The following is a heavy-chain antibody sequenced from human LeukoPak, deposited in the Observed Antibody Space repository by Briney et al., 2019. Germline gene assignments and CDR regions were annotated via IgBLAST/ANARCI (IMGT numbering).Heavy chain of an antibody. CDR2: FYTSGSP. J-gene: IGHJ3*01. Sequence: SQTLSLTCTVSGGSISSGGYYWSWIRQPAGKGLEWIGRFYTSGSPNYNPSLKSRVTISVDTSKNQFSLKLTSVTAEDTAVYYCARDVNGFNYGSAFDVWGQGTMVTVSS. V-gene: IGHV4-61*02. CDR1: GGSISSGGYY. D-gene: IGHD3-10*01. CDR3: ARDVNGFNYGSAFDV.